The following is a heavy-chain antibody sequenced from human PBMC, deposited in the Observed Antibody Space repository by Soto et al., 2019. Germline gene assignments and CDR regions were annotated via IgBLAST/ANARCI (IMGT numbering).Heavy chain of an antibody. CDR1: GGSFSDFY. V-gene: IGHV3-11*06. CDR3: ATYGMDV. Sequence: LRLSCVVSGGSFSDFYMSWIRKAPGKGLEWVSHISTDSSNTKYGDSVKGRFTVSRDNAKRSLYLQMNSLRVEDTGIYYCATYGMDVWGQGTTVTVSS. J-gene: IGHJ6*02. CDR2: ISTDSSNT.